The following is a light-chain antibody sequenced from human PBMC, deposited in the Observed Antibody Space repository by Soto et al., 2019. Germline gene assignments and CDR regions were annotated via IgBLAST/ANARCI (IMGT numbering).Light chain of an antibody. CDR2: GVS. V-gene: IGKV3-15*01. J-gene: IGKJ5*01. Sequence: EIVMTQSPETLSVSAGERATLSCRATQSISSYLAWYQLKPGQAPRLLIYGVSTRATGIPARFSGSGSGTEFTLIISSLQCEDVAGYYCQKYSDWSPTRLGSGIRLEIK. CDR3: QKYSDWSPTR. CDR1: QSISSY.